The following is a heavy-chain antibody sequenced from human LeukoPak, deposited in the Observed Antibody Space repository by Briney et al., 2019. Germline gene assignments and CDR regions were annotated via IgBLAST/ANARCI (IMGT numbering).Heavy chain of an antibody. J-gene: IGHJ4*02. D-gene: IGHD6-6*01. CDR2: IYHSGST. CDR3: ARHRGSSSLFDY. V-gene: IGHV4-30-2*03. Sequence: SQTLSLTCTVSGGSISSGGYYWSWIRQPPGKGREWIGYIYHSGSTYYNPSLKSRVTISVDTSKNQFSLKLSSVTAADTAVYYCARHRGSSSLFDYWGQGTLVTVSS. CDR1: GGSISSGGYY.